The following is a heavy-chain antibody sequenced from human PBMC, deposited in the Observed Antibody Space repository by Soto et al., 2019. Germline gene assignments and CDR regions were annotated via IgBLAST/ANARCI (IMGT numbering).Heavy chain of an antibody. D-gene: IGHD3-16*01. CDR1: GYTFTRYG. J-gene: IGHJ3*02. CDR3: ARGGGARRSPNDAFDI. V-gene: IGHV1-18*01. CDR2: ISAYNGNT. Sequence: GASVKVSCKASGYTFTRYGISWVRQAPGQGLEWMGWISAYNGNTNYAQKLQGGVTMTTDTSTSTAYMELRSLRSDDTAVYYCARGGGARRSPNDAFDIWGQGTMVTVSS.